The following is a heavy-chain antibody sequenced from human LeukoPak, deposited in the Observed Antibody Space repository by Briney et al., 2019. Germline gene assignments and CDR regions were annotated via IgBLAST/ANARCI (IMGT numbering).Heavy chain of an antibody. Sequence: AGGSLRLSCAASGFTFTTYDMHWVRHATGKGLEWVSAIGTAGDTYYPGSVKGRFTISRENAKNSLYLQMNSLRAGDTAVYYCARDRGGGHMDVWGKGTTVTISS. CDR3: ARDRGGGHMDV. CDR2: IGTAGDT. V-gene: IGHV3-13*01. CDR1: GFTFTTYD. D-gene: IGHD2-15*01. J-gene: IGHJ6*03.